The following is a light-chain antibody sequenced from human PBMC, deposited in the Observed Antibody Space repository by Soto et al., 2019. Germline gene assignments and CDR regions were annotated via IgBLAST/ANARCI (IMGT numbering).Light chain of an antibody. CDR1: QSMSTN. CDR3: HQSYNTPLT. Sequence: DIQLTQSPSSLSASVGDRVTITCRASQSMSTNLNWYQQKPGKPPKLLIYIASTLQRGVPSRFSGSGSGSDFTLTISNLQPEDFATYYCHQSYNTPLTFGGGTKVEIQ. V-gene: IGKV1-39*01. CDR2: IAS. J-gene: IGKJ4*01.